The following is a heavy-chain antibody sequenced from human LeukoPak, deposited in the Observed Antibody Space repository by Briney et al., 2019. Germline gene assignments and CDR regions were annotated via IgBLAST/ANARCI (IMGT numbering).Heavy chain of an antibody. CDR2: ISYDGINK. D-gene: IGHD3-16*01. CDR3: AGMGSHGFDI. V-gene: IGHV3-30*04. CDR1: GFTFSSYA. Sequence: GGSLRLSCAASGFTFSSYAMHWVRQAPGKGLEWVAVISYDGINKYYAASVKGRFTISRDNSNNTLYLQMNSLRAEDSAVYYCAGMGSHGFDIWGQGTKIIVSS. J-gene: IGHJ3*02.